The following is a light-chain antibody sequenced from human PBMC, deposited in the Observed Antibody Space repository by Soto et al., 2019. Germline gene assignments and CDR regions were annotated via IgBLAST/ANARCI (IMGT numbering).Light chain of an antibody. Sequence: DIQMTQSPSSLSASVGDRVSITCRASQSISTYLNWYQHKPGKAPKILIYGASSLQSGVPSRFSGSGYGTDFTLTISSLQPEDFATYFCQQKYRVPRTFGQGTKVDI. CDR2: GAS. J-gene: IGKJ1*01. V-gene: IGKV1-39*01. CDR3: QQKYRVPRT. CDR1: QSISTY.